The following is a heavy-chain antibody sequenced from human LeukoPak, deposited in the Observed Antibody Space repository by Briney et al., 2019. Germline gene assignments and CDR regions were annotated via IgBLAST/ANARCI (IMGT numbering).Heavy chain of an antibody. CDR3: ARGSSGRLPAAFIY. Sequence: GGSLRLSCAASGFAFRNYYMDWVRQAPGKGLEWVSYISSSSSTIYYADSVKGRFTISRDNAKNSLYLQMNSLRAEDTAVYYCARGSSGRLPAAFIYWGQGTLVTVSS. CDR2: ISSSSSTI. J-gene: IGHJ4*02. V-gene: IGHV3-48*04. CDR1: GFAFRNYY. D-gene: IGHD2-2*01.